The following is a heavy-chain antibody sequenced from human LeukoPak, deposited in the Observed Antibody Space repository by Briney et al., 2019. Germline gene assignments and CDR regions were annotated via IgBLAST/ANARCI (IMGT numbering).Heavy chain of an antibody. D-gene: IGHD4-17*01. CDR3: ARGHDYGDYWFDP. Sequence: SVKVSCKASGGTFSSYAISWVRQAPGQGLEWMGGIIPIFGTANYAQKFQGRVTITADKSTSTAYMELSSLRSEDTAVYYCARGHDYGDYWFDPWGQGTLVTVSS. V-gene: IGHV1-69*06. J-gene: IGHJ5*02. CDR1: GGTFSSYA. CDR2: IIPIFGTA.